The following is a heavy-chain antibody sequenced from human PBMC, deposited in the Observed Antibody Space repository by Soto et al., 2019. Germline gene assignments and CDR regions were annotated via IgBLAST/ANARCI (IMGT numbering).Heavy chain of an antibody. Sequence: ASVKVSCKASGYTFTSYDINWVRQATGQGLEWMGWMNPNSGNTGYAQKFQGRVTMTRNTSISTAYMELSSLRSEDTAVYYCASLNYDFWSGYGWFDPWGQGTLVTVSS. J-gene: IGHJ5*02. CDR3: ASLNYDFWSGYGWFDP. CDR2: MNPNSGNT. D-gene: IGHD3-3*01. V-gene: IGHV1-8*01. CDR1: GYTFTSYD.